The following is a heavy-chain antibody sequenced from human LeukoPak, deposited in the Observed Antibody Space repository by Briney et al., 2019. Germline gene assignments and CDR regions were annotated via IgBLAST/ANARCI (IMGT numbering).Heavy chain of an antibody. CDR1: GFPFSSYA. Sequence: PGGSLRLSCAASGFPFSSYAMSWVRQAPGKGLEWVSVISDSGGRTYSAASVKGRFTISRDNSKDTLYLQMNSLRAEDTAVYYCAKGRTKYSYGYEDYFDYWGQGTLVTVSS. V-gene: IGHV3-23*01. CDR3: AKGRTKYSYGYEDYFDY. J-gene: IGHJ4*02. CDR2: ISDSGGRT. D-gene: IGHD5-18*01.